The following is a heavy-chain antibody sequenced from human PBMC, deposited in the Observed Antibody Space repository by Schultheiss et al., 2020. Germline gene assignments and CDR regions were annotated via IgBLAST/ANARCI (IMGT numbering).Heavy chain of an antibody. CDR2: IYTGESY. CDR3: ARDITARNDP. D-gene: IGHD3-10*01. V-gene: IGHV3-74*01. Sequence: GESLKISCVVSGFTLSDYWMHWVRLAPGKGLVWVSRIYTGESYYADSVKGRFIISRDNSKNTLYLQMNSLRAEDTAVYYCARDITARNDPWGQGTLVTVSS. J-gene: IGHJ5*02. CDR1: GFTLSDYW.